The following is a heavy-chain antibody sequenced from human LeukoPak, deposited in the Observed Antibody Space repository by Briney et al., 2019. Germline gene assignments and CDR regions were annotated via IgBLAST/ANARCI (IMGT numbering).Heavy chain of an antibody. Sequence: SETLSLTCTVSGGSISSYSWNWIRQPPGKGLEWIGYIHYSGNSNYNPSLKSRVTISVDTSKNQLSLKLSSVTAADTAVYYCARPWGAGTTVVWGQGTLVTVSP. D-gene: IGHD1-7*01. CDR3: ARPWGAGTTVV. V-gene: IGHV4-59*01. J-gene: IGHJ4*02. CDR2: IHYSGNS. CDR1: GGSISSYS.